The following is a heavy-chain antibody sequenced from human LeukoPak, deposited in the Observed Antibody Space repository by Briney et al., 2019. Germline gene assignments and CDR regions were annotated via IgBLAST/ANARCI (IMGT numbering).Heavy chain of an antibody. D-gene: IGHD6-13*01. V-gene: IGHV3-21*01. J-gene: IGHJ4*02. CDR2: ISSGSTHI. CDR3: VTCLHSDSWYKPNDH. Sequence: GGSLRLSCAASGFTFRDYSMNWVRQAPGKGLEWVSSISSGSTHINYADSVKGRFTISRDNAENSLYLNMNSLSAEDTAIYYCVTCLHSDSWYKPNDHWGRGTLVTVSS. CDR1: GFTFRDYS.